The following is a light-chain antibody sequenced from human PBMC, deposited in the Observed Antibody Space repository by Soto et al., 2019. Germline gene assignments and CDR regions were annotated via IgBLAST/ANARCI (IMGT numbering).Light chain of an antibody. Sequence: EIVLTQSPATLSLSPGETATHSCRASKSVSSGYLAWYQQNPGQAPRLLRYGACSRATGIPDMFIGSGSGTYFTLTISRLEPDDFAVVYCKQYGSSSGSEYTLCHGTKREIK. V-gene: IGKV3-20*01. CDR1: KSVSSGY. CDR3: KQYGSSSGSEYT. CDR2: GAC. J-gene: IGKJ2*01.